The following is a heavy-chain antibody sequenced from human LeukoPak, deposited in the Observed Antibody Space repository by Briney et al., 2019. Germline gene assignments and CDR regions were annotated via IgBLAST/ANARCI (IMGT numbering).Heavy chain of an antibody. CDR2: IRYDGSNK. Sequence: PGGSLRLSCAASGFTFSSYGMHWVRQAPGKGLEWVAFIRYDGSNKYYADSVKGRFTISRDNSKNTLYLQMNSLRAEDTAVYYCAREPREYCSRIACPNWFESWGQGTLVTVSS. CDR1: GFTFSSYG. CDR3: AREPREYCSRIACPNWFES. J-gene: IGHJ5*01. D-gene: IGHD2-2*01. V-gene: IGHV3-30*02.